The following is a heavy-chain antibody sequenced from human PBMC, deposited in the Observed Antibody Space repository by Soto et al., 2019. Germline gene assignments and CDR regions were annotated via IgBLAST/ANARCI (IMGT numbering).Heavy chain of an antibody. Sequence: GESLKISCKGSGYRFTSYWISWVRQMPGKGLEWMGRIDPSDSYTKYSPSFQGHVTISADKSISTAYLQWSSLRASDTAMYYCARHHYQPLPDYWGQGSLVTVSS. CDR1: GYRFTSYW. J-gene: IGHJ4*02. D-gene: IGHD3-10*01. CDR2: IDPSDSYT. V-gene: IGHV5-10-1*01. CDR3: ARHHYQPLPDY.